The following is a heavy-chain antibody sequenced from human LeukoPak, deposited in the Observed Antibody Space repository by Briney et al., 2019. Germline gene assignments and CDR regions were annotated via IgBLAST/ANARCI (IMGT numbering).Heavy chain of an antibody. V-gene: IGHV3-74*01. Sequence: PGGSLRLSCAASGFTFSNYWMHWVRQTPGKGLEWVPRIISDGSSTIYADSVKGRFTISRDNAKNTLFLQMNSLRAEDTAVYYCARDGSLPDYWGQGTPVTVSS. D-gene: IGHD1-26*01. CDR2: IISDGSST. J-gene: IGHJ4*02. CDR3: ARDGSLPDY. CDR1: GFTFSNYW.